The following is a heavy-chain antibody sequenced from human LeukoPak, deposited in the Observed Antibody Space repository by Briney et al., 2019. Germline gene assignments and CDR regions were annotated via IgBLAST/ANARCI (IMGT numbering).Heavy chain of an antibody. CDR1: GGSISSSSYY. J-gene: IGHJ6*03. V-gene: IGHV4-39*07. CDR3: ARIIAVAASYYYYYMDV. CDR2: IYYSGST. D-gene: IGHD6-19*01. Sequence: SETLSLTCTVSGGSISSSSYYWGWIRQPPGKGLEWIGSIYYSGSTYYNPSLKSRVTISVDTSKNQFSLKLSSVTAADTAVYYCARIIAVAASYYYYYMDVWGKGTTVTVSS.